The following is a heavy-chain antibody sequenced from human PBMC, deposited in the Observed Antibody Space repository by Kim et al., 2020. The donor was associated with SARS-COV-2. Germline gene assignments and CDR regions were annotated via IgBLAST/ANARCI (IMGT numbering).Heavy chain of an antibody. CDR2: IKSKTDGGTT. CDR1: GFTFSNAW. J-gene: IGHJ4*02. V-gene: IGHV3-15*01. CDR3: TTGVRNDWLGDY. Sequence: GGSLRLSCAASGFTFSNAWMSWVRQAPGKGLEWVGRIKSKTDGGTTDYAAPVKGRFTISRDDSKNTLYLQMNSLKTEDTAVYYCTTGVRNDWLGDYWGQGTLVTVSS. D-gene: IGHD3-9*01.